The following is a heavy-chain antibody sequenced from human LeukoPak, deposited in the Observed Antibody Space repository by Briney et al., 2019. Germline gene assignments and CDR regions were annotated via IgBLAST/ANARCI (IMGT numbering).Heavy chain of an antibody. V-gene: IGHV3-30*04. CDR2: ISYHGRNE. CDR1: GFTFSNHA. CDR3: ARGEAYYDRNGLPGAALDF. J-gene: IGHJ3*01. Sequence: TGGSLRLSCTASGFTFSNHAMHWVRQALGKGLEWLTVISYHGRNEYYADSVTGRFTISRDNSKNTVSLQLNSLRVEDAAVYYCARGEAYYDRNGLPGAALDFWGLGTLVTVSS. D-gene: IGHD3-22*01.